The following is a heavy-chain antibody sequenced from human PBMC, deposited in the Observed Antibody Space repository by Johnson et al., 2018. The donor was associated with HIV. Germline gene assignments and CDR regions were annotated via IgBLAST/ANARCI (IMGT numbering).Heavy chain of an antibody. Sequence: VQLVESGGGVVQPGRSLRLSCAASGFTFDDYGMSWVRQAPGKGLEWVSGINWNGGSTGYADSVKGRFTISRDNAKNSLYLQMNSLRAEDTALYYCARVRGYSYVVDAFDIWGQGTMVTVSS. CDR3: ARVRGYSYVVDAFDI. J-gene: IGHJ3*02. CDR2: INWNGGST. CDR1: GFTFDDYG. D-gene: IGHD5-18*01. V-gene: IGHV3-20*04.